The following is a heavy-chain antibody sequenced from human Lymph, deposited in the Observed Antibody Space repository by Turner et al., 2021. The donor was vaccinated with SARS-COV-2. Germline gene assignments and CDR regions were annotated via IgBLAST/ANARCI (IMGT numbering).Heavy chain of an antibody. V-gene: IGHV4-4*02. CDR2: IYHSGNT. Sequence: QVQLQESGPGLVKPSGTLSLTCAVSGGSISRNNWWSWVRQPPGKGLEWIGEIYHSGNTNYNPSLKSRVTISVDKSKNQFSLKLSSVTAADTAVYYCATKYCSGGSCSYFDYWGQGTLVTVSS. D-gene: IGHD2-15*01. J-gene: IGHJ4*02. CDR1: GGSISRNNW. CDR3: ATKYCSGGSCSYFDY.